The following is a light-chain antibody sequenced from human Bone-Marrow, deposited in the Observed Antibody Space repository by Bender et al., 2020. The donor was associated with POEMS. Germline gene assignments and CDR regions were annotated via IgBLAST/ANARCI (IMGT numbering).Light chain of an antibody. V-gene: IGLV3-21*04. CDR3: QVWHSSTDLEGV. J-gene: IGLJ3*02. CDR2: EDR. CDR1: KIGSKS. Sequence: SYALTQPPSVSVAPGKTASITCGGDKIGSKSVHWYKQEPGLAPIMVIFEDRARPSGIPDRISGSNSGSTATLTISRVEAGDEADYYCQVWHSSTDLEGVFGGGTKLTVL.